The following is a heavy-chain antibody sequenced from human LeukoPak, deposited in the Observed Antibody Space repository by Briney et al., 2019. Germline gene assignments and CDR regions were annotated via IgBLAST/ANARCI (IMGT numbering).Heavy chain of an antibody. V-gene: IGHV4-59*01. CDR2: GSYSGNT. CDR3: ARAGSGWSFDY. D-gene: IGHD6-19*01. CDR1: GGSISTYY. Sequence: PSETLSLTCTVSGGSISTYYWTWIRQPPGKGLEWIGYGSYSGNTNYNPSLKSRVTISVDMSKNQFSLKLNSVTAADTAVYYCARAGSGWSFDYWGHGTLVTDSS. J-gene: IGHJ4*01.